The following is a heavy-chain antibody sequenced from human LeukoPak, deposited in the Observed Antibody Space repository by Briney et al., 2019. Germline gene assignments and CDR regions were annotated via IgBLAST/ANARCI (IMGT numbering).Heavy chain of an antibody. CDR2: IKEDGSEK. CDR1: GFTFSRYW. V-gene: IGHV3-7*04. J-gene: IGHJ4*02. Sequence: WGSLRLSCAASGFTFSRYWVSWVRQAPGQGLEWVANIKEDGSEKYYVDSVEGRFTISRDNAKNSLYLQMNSVRAEDTAVYYCARSEAPGTVDYWGQGTLVTVSS. D-gene: IGHD2-2*01. CDR3: ARSEAPGTVDY.